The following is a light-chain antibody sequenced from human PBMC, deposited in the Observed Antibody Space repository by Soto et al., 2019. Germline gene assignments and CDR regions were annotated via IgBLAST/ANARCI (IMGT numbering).Light chain of an antibody. J-gene: IGKJ4*01. Sequence: DIQMNQSPSSLSASVGDRVTITCRASQSISTYLNWYQQKPGKAPNLLIFAASTLQSGVPSRFSGSGSGTDFTLTIRSLQPEDFATYYCQHSYTAPLTFGGGTKVDTK. CDR2: AAS. CDR3: QHSYTAPLT. CDR1: QSISTY. V-gene: IGKV1-39*01.